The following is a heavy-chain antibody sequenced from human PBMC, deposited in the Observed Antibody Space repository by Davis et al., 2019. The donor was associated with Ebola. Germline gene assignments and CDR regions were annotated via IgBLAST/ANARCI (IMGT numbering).Heavy chain of an antibody. J-gene: IGHJ4*02. V-gene: IGHV3-21*01. Sequence: GESLKISCAASGFTFSSYSMNWVRQAPGKGLEWVSSISSSSSYIYYADSVKGRFTISRDNSKNTLYLQMNSLRAEDTAVYYCAKDWNRGYCSSTSCYSDYWGQGTLVTVSS. CDR3: AKDWNRGYCSSTSCYSDY. CDR2: ISSSSSYI. CDR1: GFTFSSYS. D-gene: IGHD2-2*01.